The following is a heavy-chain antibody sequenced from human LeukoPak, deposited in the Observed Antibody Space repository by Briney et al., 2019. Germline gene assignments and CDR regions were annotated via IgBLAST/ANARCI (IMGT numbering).Heavy chain of an antibody. J-gene: IGHJ3*02. CDR1: GFTFSDYY. CDR2: ISSSGSTI. V-gene: IGHV3-11*04. Sequence: GGSLRLSCAASGFTFSDYYMSWIRQAPWKGLEWVSYISSSGSTIYYADSVKGRFTISRDNAKNSLYLQMNSLRAEDTAVYYCAREYCSSTSCYGAFDIWGQGTMVTVSS. D-gene: IGHD2-2*01. CDR3: AREYCSSTSCYGAFDI.